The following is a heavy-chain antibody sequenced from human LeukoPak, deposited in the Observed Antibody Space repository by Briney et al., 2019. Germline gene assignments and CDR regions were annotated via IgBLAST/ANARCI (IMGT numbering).Heavy chain of an antibody. CDR2: IWYDGSNK. CDR1: GFTFSSYG. J-gene: IGHJ4*02. D-gene: IGHD2-21*02. V-gene: IGHV3-33*01. Sequence: GGSLRLSCAASGFTFSSYGMHWVRQAPGKGLEWVAVIWYDGSNKYYADSVKGRFTISRDNSKNTLYLQMNSLRAEDTAVYYCVSAKTCGGDCYHFDYWGQGALVTVSS. CDR3: VSAKTCGGDCYHFDY.